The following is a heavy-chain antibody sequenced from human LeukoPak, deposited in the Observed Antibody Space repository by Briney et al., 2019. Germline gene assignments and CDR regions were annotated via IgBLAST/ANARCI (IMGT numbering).Heavy chain of an antibody. Sequence: NPSETLSLTCTVSGGSISSYYWSWIRQPPGKGLEWIGYIYYSGSNNYNPSLKSRVTISVDTSKNQFSLKLSSVTAADAAVYYCAQSRGYSYGRPYYYYGMDVWGQGTTVTVSS. J-gene: IGHJ6*02. CDR3: AQSRGYSYGRPYYYYGMDV. CDR1: GGSISSYY. D-gene: IGHD5-18*01. V-gene: IGHV4-59*01. CDR2: IYYSGSN.